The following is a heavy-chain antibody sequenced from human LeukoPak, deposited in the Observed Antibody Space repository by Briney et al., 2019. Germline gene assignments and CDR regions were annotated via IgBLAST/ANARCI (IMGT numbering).Heavy chain of an antibody. J-gene: IGHJ4*02. CDR2: IYSRGGT. Sequence: GGSLRLSCAASGFTVSSNFMSWVRQAPGKGLECVSVIYSRGGTYYADSVQGRFTISRDASKNTLFLQMNSLRADDTAVYYCAKGVAAYNSLFDYWGQGTLVTVSS. CDR3: AKGVAAYNSLFDY. D-gene: IGHD6-6*01. CDR1: GFTVSSNF. V-gene: IGHV3-53*01.